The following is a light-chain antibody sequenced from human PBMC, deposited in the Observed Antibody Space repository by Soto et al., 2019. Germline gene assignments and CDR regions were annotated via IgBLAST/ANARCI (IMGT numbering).Light chain of an antibody. CDR2: AAS. CDR1: QSIRGRY. Sequence: EIVLTQSPATLSLSPGERATLSCGASQSIRGRYLAWYQQKPGLAPRLLIYAASSRATGIPDRFSGSGSGTDFTLTISRLEPEDFAVYYCQQYGTLWTFGQGTKVEIK. CDR3: QQYGTLWT. V-gene: IGKV3D-20*01. J-gene: IGKJ1*01.